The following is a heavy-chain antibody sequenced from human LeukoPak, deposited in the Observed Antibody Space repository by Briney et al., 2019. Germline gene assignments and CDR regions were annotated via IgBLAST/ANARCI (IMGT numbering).Heavy chain of an antibody. Sequence: ASVKVSCKASGYTFTSYGISWVRQAPGQGLEWMGWINPNSGGTNYAQKFQGRVTMTRDTSISTAYMELSRLRSDDTAVYYCARENSIVVVVAATLLIDYWGQGTLVTVSS. CDR2: INPNSGGT. D-gene: IGHD2-15*01. CDR3: ARENSIVVVVAATLLIDY. CDR1: GYTFTSYG. V-gene: IGHV1-2*02. J-gene: IGHJ4*02.